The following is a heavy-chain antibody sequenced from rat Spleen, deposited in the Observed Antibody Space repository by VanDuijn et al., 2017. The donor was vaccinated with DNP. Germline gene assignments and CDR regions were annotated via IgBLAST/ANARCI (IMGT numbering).Heavy chain of an antibody. V-gene: IGHV2-4*01. J-gene: IGHJ2*01. CDR2: ITSGGNT. D-gene: IGHD1-10*01. Sequence: QEQLKESGPGLVKPSPTLSLTCPVSGFSLTPNGVSWVCQPPGKGMEWIAAITSGGNTYFNSPLNSRLSVTRDTSRSQVFLGMNSLQTEDTAIYFCTREREPSNNPYYFDYWGQGVMVTVSS. CDR3: TREREPSNNPYYFDY. CDR1: GFSLTPNG.